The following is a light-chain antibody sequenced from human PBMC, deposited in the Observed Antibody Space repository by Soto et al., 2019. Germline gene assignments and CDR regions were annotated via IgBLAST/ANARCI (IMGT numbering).Light chain of an antibody. V-gene: IGKV3-20*01. Sequence: ELVLTQSPGTLSLSPGERATLSCRASQSVSSNYLAWYQQKPGQAPRLLIYGASTRATGIPDRFSGSGSGTDFTLTISRLEPEALAVYYCQPYGSSPFTFGPGTKVDFK. CDR1: QSVSSNY. J-gene: IGKJ3*01. CDR2: GAS. CDR3: QPYGSSPFT.